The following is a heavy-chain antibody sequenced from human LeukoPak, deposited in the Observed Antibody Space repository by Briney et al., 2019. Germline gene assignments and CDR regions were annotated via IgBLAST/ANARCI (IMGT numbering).Heavy chain of an antibody. CDR2: IYYSGST. Sequence: SETLSLTCTVSGGSISSSSYYWGWIRQPPGKGLEWIGSIYYSGSTYYNPSLKSRVTISVDTSKNQFSLKLSSVTAADTAVYYCARPLSIAVAGTGYLQHWGQGTLVTVSS. J-gene: IGHJ1*01. D-gene: IGHD6-19*01. V-gene: IGHV4-39*01. CDR1: GGSISSSSYY. CDR3: ARPLSIAVAGTGYLQH.